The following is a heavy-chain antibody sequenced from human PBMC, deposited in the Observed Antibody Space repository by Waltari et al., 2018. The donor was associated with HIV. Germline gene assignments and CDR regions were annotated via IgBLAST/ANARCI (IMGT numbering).Heavy chain of an antibody. CDR2: IYHRGST. CDR3: ASRVYQLLYGSDIYYYGMDV. J-gene: IGHJ6*02. V-gene: IGHV4-4*02. Sequence: QVQLQESGPGLVKPSGTLSLTCAVSGGSISSSNWWSWVRQPPGKGLEWIGEIYHRGSTNYNPSLKSRVTISVDKSKNQFSLKLSSVTAADTAVYYCASRVYQLLYGSDIYYYGMDVWGQGTTVTVSS. CDR1: GGSISSSNW. D-gene: IGHD2-2*02.